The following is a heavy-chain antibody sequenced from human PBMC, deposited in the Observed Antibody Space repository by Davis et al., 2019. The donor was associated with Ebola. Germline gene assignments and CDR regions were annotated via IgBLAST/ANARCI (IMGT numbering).Heavy chain of an antibody. CDR3: ARDIGYSNGWPDYYYYGMDV. J-gene: IGHJ6*02. CDR2: IPYDGNDI. CDR1: GFIFKTYT. D-gene: IGHD6-19*01. V-gene: IGHV3-30*04. Sequence: GGSLRLSCAASGFIFKTYTMHWVRQAPGKGLEWVAVIPYDGNDISYAESVRGRFTISRDNSKNTLHLQMNSLRTEDTAVYYCARDIGYSNGWPDYYYYGMDVWGQGTTVTVTS.